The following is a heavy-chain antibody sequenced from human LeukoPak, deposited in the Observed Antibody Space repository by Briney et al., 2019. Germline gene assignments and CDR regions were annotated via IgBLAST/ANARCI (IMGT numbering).Heavy chain of an antibody. V-gene: IGHV3-49*04. Sequence: GGSLRLSCTASGFTFGDYAMSWVRQAPGKGLEWVGFIRSKAYGGTTEYAASVEGRFTISRDDSKSIAYLQMNSLKTEDTAVYYCTRDGDYVYYYYGMDVWGQGTTVTVSS. J-gene: IGHJ6*02. CDR3: TRDGDYVYYYYGMDV. D-gene: IGHD4-17*01. CDR2: IRSKAYGGTT. CDR1: GFTFGDYA.